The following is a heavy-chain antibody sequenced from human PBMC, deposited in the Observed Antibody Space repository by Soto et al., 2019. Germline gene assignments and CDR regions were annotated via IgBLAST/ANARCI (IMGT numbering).Heavy chain of an antibody. J-gene: IGHJ6*02. CDR3: ARSGNTFYYYYYGMDV. CDR1: GGSFSGFY. CDR2: INHSGST. V-gene: IGHV4-34*01. Sequence: SETLCLTCAVYGGSFSGFYWSWIRQPPGKGLEWIGEINHSGSTNYNPSLKSRVTISVDTSKNQFSLKLSSVTAADTAVYYCARSGNTFYYYYYGMDVWGQGTTVTVSS. D-gene: IGHD1-26*01.